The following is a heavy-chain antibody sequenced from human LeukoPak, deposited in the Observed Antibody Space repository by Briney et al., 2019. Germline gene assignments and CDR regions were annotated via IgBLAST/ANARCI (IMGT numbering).Heavy chain of an antibody. Sequence: GGSLRLSCAASGFTVSTNCVSWVRQAPGKGLEWVSVIYSSGSTYYADSMKDRFTISRDGSQNVVYLQMNILRVEDTAMYYCARATWGYQFDCWGQGTLVTVSS. D-gene: IGHD5-12*01. V-gene: IGHV3-66*01. J-gene: IGHJ4*02. CDR1: GFTVSTNC. CDR3: ARATWGYQFDC. CDR2: IYSSGST.